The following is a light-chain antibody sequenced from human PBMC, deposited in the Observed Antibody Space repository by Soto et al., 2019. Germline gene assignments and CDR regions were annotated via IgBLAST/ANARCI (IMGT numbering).Light chain of an antibody. Sequence: DIQMTQSPSSLSASVGDRFTITCRASQSISSYLNWYQQKPGKAPKLLIYETSILHSGVPSRFSGSGSGTDFTLTISSLQPDDIATYYCQQYSTFWTFGQGTKVDIK. V-gene: IGKV1-5*03. CDR1: QSISSY. CDR3: QQYSTFWT. CDR2: ETS. J-gene: IGKJ1*01.